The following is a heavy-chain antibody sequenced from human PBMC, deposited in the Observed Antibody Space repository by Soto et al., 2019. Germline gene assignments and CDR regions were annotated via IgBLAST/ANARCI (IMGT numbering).Heavy chain of an antibody. CDR1: GFTFSSYA. V-gene: IGHV3-23*01. D-gene: IGHD2-2*01. CDR2: ISGSGGST. CDR3: AKDIILIVVVPAAPVGFDY. Sequence: GGSLRLSCAASGFTFSSYAMSWVRQAPGKGLEWVSAISGSGGSTYHADSVKGRFTISRDNSKNTLYLQMNSLRAEDTAVYYCAKDIILIVVVPAAPVGFDYWGQGTLVTVSS. J-gene: IGHJ4*02.